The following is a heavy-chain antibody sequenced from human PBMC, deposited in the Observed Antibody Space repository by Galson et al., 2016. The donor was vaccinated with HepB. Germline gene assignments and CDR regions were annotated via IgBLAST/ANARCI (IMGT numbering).Heavy chain of an antibody. CDR3: AKDPSYGDVKLYYFDY. V-gene: IGHV3-30*18. CDR2: ISFDEDKI. J-gene: IGHJ4*02. Sequence: SLRLSCAASGFPFRGYDMHWVRQAPGKGLEWVAVISFDEDKIDYADSMRGRFTIPRDNSKNTLYLQLTTLRAEDTAIYYCAKDPSYGDVKLYYFDYWGQGTLVTVSS. D-gene: IGHD4-17*01. CDR1: GFPFRGYD.